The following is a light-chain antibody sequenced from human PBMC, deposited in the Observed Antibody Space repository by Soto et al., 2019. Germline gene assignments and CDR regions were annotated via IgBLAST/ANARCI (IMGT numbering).Light chain of an antibody. CDR2: EVS. J-gene: IGLJ1*01. Sequence: QSALTQPASVSGSPGQSITISCTGTSSDVGSYNLVSWYQQHPGKAPKLMIYEVSKRPSGVSNRFSGSKSGNTASLTISGLQAEDEADYYCCSYAGSSTHVFGTGTKVPVL. CDR1: SSDVGSYNL. CDR3: CSYAGSSTHV. V-gene: IGLV2-23*02.